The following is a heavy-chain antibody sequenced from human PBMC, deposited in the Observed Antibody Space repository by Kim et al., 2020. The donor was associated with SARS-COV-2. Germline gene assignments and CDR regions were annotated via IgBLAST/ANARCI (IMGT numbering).Heavy chain of an antibody. J-gene: IGHJ5*02. CDR3: ARHVPPRDPLDP. CDR1: GGSISSSSYY. CDR2: IYYSGST. Sequence: SETLSLTCTVSGGSISSSSYYWGWIRQPPGKGLEWIGSIYYSGSTYYNPSLKSRVTISVDTSKNQFSLKLSSVTAADTAVYYCARHVPPRDPLDPWGQGTLVTVSS. V-gene: IGHV4-39*01.